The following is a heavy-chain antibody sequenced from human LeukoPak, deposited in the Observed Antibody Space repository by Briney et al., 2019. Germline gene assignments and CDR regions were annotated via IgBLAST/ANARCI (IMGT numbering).Heavy chain of an antibody. CDR3: ARGAYDILTGFGDAFDI. CDR1: GYSFTNYW. CDR2: IYPGDSDT. Sequence: GESLKISCKGSGYSFTNYWIGWVRQMPGKGLEWMGIIYPGDSDTRYSPSFQGQVTISADKSISTAYLQWSSLKASDTAMYYCARGAYDILTGFGDAFDIWGQGTMVTVSS. V-gene: IGHV5-51*01. D-gene: IGHD3-9*01. J-gene: IGHJ3*02.